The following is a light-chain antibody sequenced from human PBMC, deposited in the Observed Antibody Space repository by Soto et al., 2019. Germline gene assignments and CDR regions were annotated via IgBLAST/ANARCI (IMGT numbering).Light chain of an antibody. J-gene: IGKJ2*01. CDR1: QSVLYSSNNKNY. CDR2: WAS. CDR3: QQYYGTPYT. Sequence: DIVMTQSPVSLAVSLGERATINCKSSQSVLYSSNNKNYLAWYQQKPGQPPNLLIYWASTRESGVPDRFSGSGSGTDFTLTISSLQAEDVTVYYCQQYYGTPYTFGQGTKVDIK. V-gene: IGKV4-1*01.